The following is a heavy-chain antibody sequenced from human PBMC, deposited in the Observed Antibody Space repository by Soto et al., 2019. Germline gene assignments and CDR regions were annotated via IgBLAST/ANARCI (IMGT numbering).Heavy chain of an antibody. CDR1: GFTFSGYS. Sequence: LRLSCAAAGFTFSGYSVNWVRQAPGKGLEWVSYISSGSKTIYYADSVKGRFIVSGDNAKNSQYLQMNSLRDEDTAVYYCVREDILGVRSFDYWGQGTLVTVSS. CDR2: ISSGSKTI. J-gene: IGHJ4*02. CDR3: VREDILGVRSFDY. V-gene: IGHV3-48*02. D-gene: IGHD3-9*01.